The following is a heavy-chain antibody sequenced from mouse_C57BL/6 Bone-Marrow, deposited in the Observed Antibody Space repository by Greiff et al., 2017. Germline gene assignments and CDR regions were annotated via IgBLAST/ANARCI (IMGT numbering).Heavy chain of an antibody. V-gene: IGHV1-63*01. CDR3: ARSGDYDRFAY. J-gene: IGHJ3*01. CDR1: GYTFTNYW. CDR2: IYPGGGYT. Sequence: VQLQESGAELVRPGTSVKMSCKASGYTFTNYWIGWAKQRPGHGLEWIGDIYPGGGYTNYNEKFKGKATLTADKSSSTAYMQFSSLTYEDSAIYYCARSGDYDRFAYWGQGTLVTVSA. D-gene: IGHD2-4*01.